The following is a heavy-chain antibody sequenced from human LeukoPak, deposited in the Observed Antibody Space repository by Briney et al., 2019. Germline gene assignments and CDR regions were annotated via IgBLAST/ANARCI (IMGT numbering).Heavy chain of an antibody. D-gene: IGHD3-10*01. CDR2: ISSGGSTI. CDR3: AKDPPDGSGTR. Sequence: GGSLRLSCAVSGFTFSDYYMSWIRQAPGKGLEWVSYISSGGSTISHADSVKGRFTISRDNAENSLHLQMNSLRAEDTAVYYCAKDPPDGSGTRWGQGTLVTVSS. CDR1: GFTFSDYY. J-gene: IGHJ4*02. V-gene: IGHV3-11*01.